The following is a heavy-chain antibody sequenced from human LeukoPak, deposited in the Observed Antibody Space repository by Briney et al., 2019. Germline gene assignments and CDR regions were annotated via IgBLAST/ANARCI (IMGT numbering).Heavy chain of an antibody. V-gene: IGHV3-7*01. Sequence: QPGGSLRLSCAASGFTFSSYWMSWVRQAPGKGLEWVANIKQDGSEKYYVDSVKGRFTISRDNAKNSLYLQMNSLRAEDTAVYYSARWRDGYNYYFDYWGQGTLVTVSS. J-gene: IGHJ4*02. D-gene: IGHD5-24*01. CDR1: GFTFSSYW. CDR3: ARWRDGYNYYFDY. CDR2: IKQDGSEK.